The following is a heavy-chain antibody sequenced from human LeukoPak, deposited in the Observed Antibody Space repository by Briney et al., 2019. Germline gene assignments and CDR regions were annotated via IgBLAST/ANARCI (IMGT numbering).Heavy chain of an antibody. CDR2: IYYSGST. CDR1: GGSISSGGYY. V-gene: IGHV4-31*03. J-gene: IGHJ4*02. D-gene: IGHD3-9*01. CDR3: ARAQYDILTGYYFGYFDY. Sequence: SETLSLTCTVSGGSISSGGYYWSWIRQHPGKGLEWIGYIYYSGSTYYNPSLKSRVTISVDTSKNQFSLKLSSVTAADTAVYYCARAQYDILTGYYFGYFDYWGQGTLVTVSS.